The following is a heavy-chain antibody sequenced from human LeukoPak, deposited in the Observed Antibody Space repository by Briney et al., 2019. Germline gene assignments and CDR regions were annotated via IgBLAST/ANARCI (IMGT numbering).Heavy chain of an antibody. V-gene: IGHV1-18*01. J-gene: IGHJ4*02. CDR3: ARDANFDFRSGYPSVDY. CDR1: GYTFTSYG. Sequence: GASVKVSCKASGYTFTSYGISWVRQAPGQGLEWMGWISAYNGNTNYAQKLQGRVTMTTDTSTSTAYMELRSLRSDDTAVFYCARDANFDFRSGYPSVDYWGQGTLVTVSS. D-gene: IGHD3-3*01. CDR2: ISAYNGNT.